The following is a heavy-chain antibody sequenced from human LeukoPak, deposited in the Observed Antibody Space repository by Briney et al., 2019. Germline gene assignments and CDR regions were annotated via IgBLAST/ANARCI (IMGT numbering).Heavy chain of an antibody. V-gene: IGHV3-48*01. J-gene: IGHJ3*01. D-gene: IGHD5-24*01. CDR3: ARDRDGYNESPQTY. CDR1: GFTFSSYS. CDR2: IRSSSSTI. Sequence: GGSLRLSCAASGFTFSSYSMNWVRQAPGKGLEWVSYIRSSSSTIYYADSVKGRFTISRDNAKNSLYLQMNSLRAEDTAVYYCARDRDGYNESPQTYWGQGTMVTVSS.